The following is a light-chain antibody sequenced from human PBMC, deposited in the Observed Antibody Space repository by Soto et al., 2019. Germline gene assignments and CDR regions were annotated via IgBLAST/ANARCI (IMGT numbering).Light chain of an antibody. Sequence: QSVLTQPASVSGSPGQSITISCTGTISDFGDYNYVSWYQHHPGKAPKLMIYDVSNRPSRVSNRFSGSKSGYTASLTISGLQTEDEADDYCISYRSSSPLVVFGAGTKLTVL. CDR1: ISDFGDYNY. CDR3: ISYRSSSPLVV. CDR2: DVS. V-gene: IGLV2-14*03. J-gene: IGLJ2*01.